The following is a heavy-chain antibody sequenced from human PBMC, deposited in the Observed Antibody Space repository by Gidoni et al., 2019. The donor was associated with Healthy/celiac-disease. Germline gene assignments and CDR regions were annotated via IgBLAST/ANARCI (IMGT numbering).Heavy chain of an antibody. CDR3: ARAASSSPPFDY. CDR1: GRSISSYY. CDR2: IYYSGST. V-gene: IGHV4-59*01. J-gene: IGHJ4*02. Sequence: QVQLQESGPGLVKPSETLSLTCTVSGRSISSYYWSWIRQPPGKGLEWIGYIYYSGSTNYNPSLKSRVTISVDTSKNQFSLKLSSVTAADTAVYYCARAASSSPPFDYWGQGTLVTVSS. D-gene: IGHD6-6*01.